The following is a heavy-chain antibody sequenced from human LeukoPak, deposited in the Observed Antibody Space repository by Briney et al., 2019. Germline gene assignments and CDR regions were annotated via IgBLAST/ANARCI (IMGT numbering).Heavy chain of an antibody. J-gene: IGHJ4*02. D-gene: IGHD3-10*01. CDR3: ATDMVRGSYFDY. CDR2: IYYSGST. CDR1: GGSFSGYY. V-gene: IGHV4-34*01. Sequence: SETLSLTCAVYGGSFSGYYWSWIRQPPGKGLEWIGSIYYSGSTYYNPSLKSRVTISVDTSKNQFSLKLSSVTAADTAVYYCATDMVRGSYFDYWGQGTLVTVSS.